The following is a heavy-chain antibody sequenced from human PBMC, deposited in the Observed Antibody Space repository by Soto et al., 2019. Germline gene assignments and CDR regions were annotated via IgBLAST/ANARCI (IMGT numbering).Heavy chain of an antibody. CDR1: GGSISSSNW. D-gene: IGHD6-13*01. CDR2: IYHSGST. V-gene: IGHV4-4*02. Sequence: SETLSLTCAVSGGSISSSNWWSWVRQPPVKGLEWIGEIYHSGSTNYNPSLKSRVTISVDTSKNQFSLKLSSVTAADTAVYYCARWGYSSSWYGAVYYYGMDVWGQGTTVTVS. CDR3: ARWGYSSSWYGAVYYYGMDV. J-gene: IGHJ6*02.